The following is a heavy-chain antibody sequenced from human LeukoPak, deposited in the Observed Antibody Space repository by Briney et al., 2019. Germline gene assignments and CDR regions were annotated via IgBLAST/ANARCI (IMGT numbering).Heavy chain of an antibody. Sequence: GGSLRLSCAASGFTFSSHCMNWVRQGPPEGLEWAASISSSSSYMYYADSVKGRLTISRDNAKNSLYLQMNSLRAEDTAVYYCARLFIRDTAETGFDYWGQGTLVTVSS. V-gene: IGHV3-21*01. J-gene: IGHJ4*02. CDR3: ARLFIRDTAETGFDY. D-gene: IGHD5-18*01. CDR1: GFTFSSHC. CDR2: ISSSSSYM.